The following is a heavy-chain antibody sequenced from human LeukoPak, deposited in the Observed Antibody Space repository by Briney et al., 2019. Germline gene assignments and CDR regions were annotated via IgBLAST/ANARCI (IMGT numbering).Heavy chain of an antibody. CDR2: ISGSGGST. V-gene: IGHV3-23*01. CDR3: VPEGFDI. Sequence: GGSLSLSCAASGFTFSSYAMSWVRQAPGKGLEWVSAISGSGGSTYYADSVKGRFIISRDNFKNTVNLQMSSLRAEDTAVYYCVPEGFDIWGQGTMVTVSS. J-gene: IGHJ3*02. CDR1: GFTFSSYA.